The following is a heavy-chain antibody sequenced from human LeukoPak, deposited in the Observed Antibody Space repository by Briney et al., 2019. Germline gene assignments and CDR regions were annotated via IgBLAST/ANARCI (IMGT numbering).Heavy chain of an antibody. Sequence: KPSETLSLTCTVSGGSISSSSYYWGWIRQPPGKGLEWIGSIYYSGSTYYNPSLKSRVTISVDTSKNQFSLKLSSVTAADTAVYYCARRIGYSYGYDWFDPWGQGTLVTVSS. J-gene: IGHJ5*02. CDR3: ARRIGYSYGYDWFDP. CDR2: IYYSGST. D-gene: IGHD5-18*01. V-gene: IGHV4-39*07. CDR1: GGSISSSSYY.